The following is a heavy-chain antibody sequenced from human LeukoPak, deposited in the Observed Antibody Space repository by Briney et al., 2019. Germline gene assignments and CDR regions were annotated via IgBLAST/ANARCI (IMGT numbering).Heavy chain of an antibody. CDR1: GGTFSSYA. V-gene: IGHV1-69*06. Sequence: SVKVSCKASGGTFSSYAITWVRQAPGQGLEWMGGIIPIFDTANYAQKFQGRVTITADKSTSTAYMELSSLRSEDTAVYYCARARYYYDSSGYDAFDIWGQGTMVTVSS. CDR3: ARARYYYDSSGYDAFDI. D-gene: IGHD3-22*01. J-gene: IGHJ3*02. CDR2: IIPIFDTA.